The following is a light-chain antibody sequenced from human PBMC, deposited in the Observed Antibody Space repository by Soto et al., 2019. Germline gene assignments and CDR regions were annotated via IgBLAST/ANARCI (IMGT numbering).Light chain of an antibody. CDR1: QSLLHITGETF. CDR3: QQRTNWPLT. J-gene: IGKJ4*01. CDR2: EVS. Sequence: DVVMTQTPLSLSVAPGQPASISCKSSQSLLHITGETFLFWYLQKPGQSPQLLIYEVSTRVSGIPARFGGSGSGTDFTLTISSLETEDFAVYYCQQRTNWPLTFGGGTKVDIK. V-gene: IGKV2-29*01.